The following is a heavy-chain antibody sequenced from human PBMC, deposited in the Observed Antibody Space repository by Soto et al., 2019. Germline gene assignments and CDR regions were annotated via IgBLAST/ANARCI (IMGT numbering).Heavy chain of an antibody. Sequence: SETLSLTCTVSGGSVSSYYWSWIRQSPGKGLEWIGYIYYSGSTKYKPSLKSRVTISVDTSKNQFSLKVTSATAADTAVYYCARAYYDILTGYPELDYWGQGTLVTVSS. D-gene: IGHD3-9*01. CDR2: IYYSGST. V-gene: IGHV4-59*08. CDR3: ARAYYDILTGYPELDY. J-gene: IGHJ4*02. CDR1: GGSVSSYY.